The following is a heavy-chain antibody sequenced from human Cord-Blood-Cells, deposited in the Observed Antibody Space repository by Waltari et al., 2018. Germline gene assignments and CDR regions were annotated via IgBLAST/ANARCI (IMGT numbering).Heavy chain of an antibody. D-gene: IGHD6-19*01. V-gene: IGHV1-8*01. CDR2: MNPNMGNT. J-gene: IGHJ4*02. Sequence: QVQLVQSGAEVKKPGASVKVSCKASGYTFTSYDINWVRQATGQGLEWMGWMNPNMGNTGYAQKFQGRVTMTRNTSTSTAYMELSSLRSEDTAVYYCARFPTVAGKALDYWGQGTLVTVSS. CDR1: GYTFTSYD. CDR3: ARFPTVAGKALDY.